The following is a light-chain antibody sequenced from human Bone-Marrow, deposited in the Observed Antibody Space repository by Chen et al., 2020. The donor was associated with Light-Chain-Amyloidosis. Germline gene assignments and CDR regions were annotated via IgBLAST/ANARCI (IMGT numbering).Light chain of an antibody. CDR2: RDT. V-gene: IGLV3-25*03. J-gene: IGLJ2*01. CDR3: QSADSSGTYEVI. CDR1: DLPTKY. Sequence: SYAQPQPPSVALSPGHPARTPCPGDDLPTKYAYWYQQKPGQAPVLVIHRDTERPSGISERFSGSSSGTTATLTISGVQAEDEADYHCQSADSSGTYEVIFGGGTKLTVL.